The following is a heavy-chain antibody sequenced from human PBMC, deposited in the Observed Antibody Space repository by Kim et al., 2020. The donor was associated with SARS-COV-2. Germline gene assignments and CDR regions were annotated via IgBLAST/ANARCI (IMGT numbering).Heavy chain of an antibody. CDR1: GGSISSSSYY. J-gene: IGHJ4*02. CDR2: IYYSGST. D-gene: IGHD3-22*01. Sequence: SETLSLTCTVSGGSISSSSYYWGWIRQPPGKGLEWIGSIYYSGSTYYNPSLKSRVTISVDTSKNQLYLKLSSVTAADTAVYYCARARITMIVVVIRGAYYFDYWGQGTLVTVSS. V-gene: IGHV4-39*01. CDR3: ARARITMIVVVIRGAYYFDY.